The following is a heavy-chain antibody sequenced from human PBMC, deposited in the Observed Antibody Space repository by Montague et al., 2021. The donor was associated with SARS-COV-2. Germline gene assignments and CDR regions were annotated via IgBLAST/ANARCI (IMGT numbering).Heavy chain of an antibody. CDR3: ARHDHTDFGNPNWFDP. D-gene: IGHD5-18*01. V-gene: IGHV4-39*01. CDR2: MVYSRRN. CDR1: GDSINSDTAF. J-gene: IGHJ5*02. Sequence: SETLSLTCTASGDSINSDTAFWGWVRQSPGKGLEWIGSMVYSRRNFYNGALRSRLTISVDTSKNQFSLELRAVTAADTGLYYCARHDHTDFGNPNWFDPWGQGTLVTVSS.